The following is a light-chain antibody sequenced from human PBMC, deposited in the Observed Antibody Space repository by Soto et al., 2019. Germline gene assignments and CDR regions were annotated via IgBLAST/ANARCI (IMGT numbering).Light chain of an antibody. CDR1: QTISSW. J-gene: IGKJ1*01. CDR3: QHYDSYSEA. CDR2: KAS. V-gene: IGKV1-5*03. Sequence: DIQMTQSPSTLSGSVGDRVTITCRASQTISSWLAWYQQKPGKAPKLLIYKASTLKSGVPSRFTGSGSGTEFSLTSSSLQPDDFATYYGQHYDSYSEAFGQGTKVVLK.